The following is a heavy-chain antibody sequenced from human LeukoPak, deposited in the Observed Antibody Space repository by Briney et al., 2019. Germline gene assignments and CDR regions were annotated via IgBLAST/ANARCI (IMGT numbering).Heavy chain of an antibody. Sequence: GGSLRLSCAASGFTFSSYSMNWVRQAPGKGLEWVSYISSDSTTIYYADSVKGRFTISRDNAKNSLYLQMNSLRADDTAVYYCARDLSLIYGSGSYYFDYWGQGTLVTVSS. J-gene: IGHJ4*02. V-gene: IGHV3-48*04. CDR2: ISSDSTTI. CDR1: GFTFSSYS. CDR3: ARDLSLIYGSGSYYFDY. D-gene: IGHD3-10*01.